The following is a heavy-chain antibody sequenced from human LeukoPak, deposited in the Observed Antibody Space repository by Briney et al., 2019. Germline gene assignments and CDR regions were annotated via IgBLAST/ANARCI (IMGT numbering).Heavy chain of an antibody. CDR2: IYYSGST. CDR1: GGSISSGGYY. V-gene: IGHV4-31*03. J-gene: IGHJ5*02. D-gene: IGHD2-2*01. CDR3: ARVYCSSTSCYHNWFDP. Sequence: SETLSLTCTVSGGSISSGGYYWSWIRQHPGKGLEWIGYIYYSGSTYYNPSLKSRVTISVDTSKNQFSLKLSSVTAADTAVYYCARVYCSSTSCYHNWFDPWGQGTLVTVSS.